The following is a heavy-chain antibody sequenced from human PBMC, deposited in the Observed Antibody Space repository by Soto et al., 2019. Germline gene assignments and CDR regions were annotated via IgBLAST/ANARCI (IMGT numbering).Heavy chain of an antibody. CDR1: GFTFSSYG. CDR3: ARSEQSQVFAFVI. Sequence: QVQLVESGGGVVQPGTSLRLSCAASGFTFSSYGMHWVRQAPGKGLEWVALITYAGSNKNYADSVKGRFTISRDNSKNTLYLQMNSLRAEDTAVYDCARSEQSQVFAFVILGQGTMVTASS. CDR2: ITYAGSNK. J-gene: IGHJ3*02. V-gene: IGHV3-30*03. D-gene: IGHD6-19*01.